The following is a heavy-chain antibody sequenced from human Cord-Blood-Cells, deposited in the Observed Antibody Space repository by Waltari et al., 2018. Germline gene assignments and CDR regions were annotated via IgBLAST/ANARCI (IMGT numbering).Heavy chain of an antibody. CDR1: GLPFSTYA. V-gene: IGHV3-30-3*01. CDR3: ARESSSWYWFDP. D-gene: IGHD6-13*01. J-gene: IGHJ5*02. CDR2: ISYDGSNK. Sequence: QVQLVEYGGGVVQPGRSLRLACAASGLPFSTYAMHWVRQAPGKGLEWVAVISYDGSNKYYADSVKGRFTISRDNSKNTLYLQMNSLRAEDTAVYYCARESSSWYWFDPWGQGTLVTVSS.